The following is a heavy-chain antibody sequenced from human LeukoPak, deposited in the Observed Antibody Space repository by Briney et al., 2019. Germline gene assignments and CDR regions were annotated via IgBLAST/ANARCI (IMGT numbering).Heavy chain of an antibody. CDR1: GFTFSSYG. D-gene: IGHD3-10*01. Sequence: PGGSLRLSCAASGFTFSSYGMHWVRQAPGKGLEWVAVIWYDGSNKYYADSVKGRFTISRDNSKNTLYLQMNSLRAEDTAVYYCARGGYYWFGELLIGYGMDVWGQGTTVTVSS. CDR3: ARGGYYWFGELLIGYGMDV. J-gene: IGHJ6*02. CDR2: IWYDGSNK. V-gene: IGHV3-33*01.